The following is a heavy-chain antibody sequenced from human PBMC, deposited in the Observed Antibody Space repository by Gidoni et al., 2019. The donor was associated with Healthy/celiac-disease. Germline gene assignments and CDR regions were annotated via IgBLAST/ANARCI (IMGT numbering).Heavy chain of an antibody. J-gene: IGHJ2*01. D-gene: IGHD6-13*01. CDR3: AKEEYSSSWVGRYFDL. CDR2: ISGSGGST. CDR1: GFTFSIYA. Sequence: EVQLLESGGGLVQPGGSLSLSCAASGFTFSIYAMSWVRQAPGKGLEWVSAISGSGGSTYYADSVKGRFTISRDNSKNTLYLQMNSLRAEDTAVYYCAKEEYSSSWVGRYFDLWGRGTLVTVSS. V-gene: IGHV3-23*01.